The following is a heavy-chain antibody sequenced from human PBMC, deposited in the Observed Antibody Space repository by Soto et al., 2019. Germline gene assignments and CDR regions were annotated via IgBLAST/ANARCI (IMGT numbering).Heavy chain of an antibody. V-gene: IGHV3-33*01. CDR2: IWYDGSNK. D-gene: IGHD4-17*01. CDR1: GFTFSSYG. Sequence: QVQLVESGGGVVQPGRSLRLSRAASGFTFSSYGMHWVRQAPGKGLEWVAVIWYDGSNKYYADSVKGRFTISRDNSKNTLYLQMNSLRAEDTAVYYCARGDGDYGLFDYWGQGTLVTVSS. J-gene: IGHJ4*02. CDR3: ARGDGDYGLFDY.